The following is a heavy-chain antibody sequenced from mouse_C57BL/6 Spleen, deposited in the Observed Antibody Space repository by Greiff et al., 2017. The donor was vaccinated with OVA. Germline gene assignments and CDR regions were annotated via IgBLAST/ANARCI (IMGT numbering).Heavy chain of an antibody. CDR3: ARGLVTGTFDY. D-gene: IGHD4-1*01. J-gene: IGHJ2*01. CDR2: IDPSDSYT. CDR1: GYTFTSYW. Sequence: QVQLQQPGAELVKPGASVKLSCKASGYTFTSYWMQWVKQRPGQGLEWIGEIDPSDSYTNYNQKFKGKATLTVDTSSSTAYMQLSSLTSEDSAVYYCARGLVTGTFDYWGQGTTLRVSS. V-gene: IGHV1-50*01.